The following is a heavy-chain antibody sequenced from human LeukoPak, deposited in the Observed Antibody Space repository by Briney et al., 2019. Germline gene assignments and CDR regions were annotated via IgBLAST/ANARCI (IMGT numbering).Heavy chain of an antibody. CDR1: GFTFSSYW. Sequence: PGGSLRRSCAASGFTFSSYWMHWVRQAPGKGLVWVSRINSDGSSTSYADSVKGRFTISRDNAKNTLYLQMNSLRAEDTAVYYCASKRGCSSTSCLVDYYYGMDVWGQGTTVTVSS. D-gene: IGHD2-2*01. CDR3: ASKRGCSSTSCLVDYYYGMDV. V-gene: IGHV3-74*01. CDR2: INSDGSST. J-gene: IGHJ6*02.